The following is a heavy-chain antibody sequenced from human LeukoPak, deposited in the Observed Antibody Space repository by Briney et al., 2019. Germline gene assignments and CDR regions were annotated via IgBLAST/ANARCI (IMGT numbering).Heavy chain of an antibody. V-gene: IGHV3-23*01. CDR3: AKDHTYYDSPHAFDM. CDR1: GFTFSSYA. Sequence: PGGSLRLSCAASGFTFSSYAVSWVRQAPGKGLEWVSSISRSGDRTYYADSVKGRFTISRDNSKNTLNLQVSSLRGEDTAVYYCAKDHTYYDSPHAFDMWGQGTMVTVSS. CDR2: ISRSGDRT. J-gene: IGHJ3*02. D-gene: IGHD3-22*01.